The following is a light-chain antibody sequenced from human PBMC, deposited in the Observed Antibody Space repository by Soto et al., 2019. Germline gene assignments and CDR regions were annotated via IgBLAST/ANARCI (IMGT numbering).Light chain of an antibody. CDR2: LEGSGSY. CDR1: SGHSSYI. J-gene: IGLJ3*02. V-gene: IGLV4-60*02. CDR3: ETWDSTTPWV. Sequence: QPVLTQSSSASASLGSSVKLTCTLSSGHSSYIIAWHQQQPGKAPRYLMNLEGSGSYNKGSGVPDRFSGSRSGADCYLTISNLQFEDEADYYCETWDSTTPWVFGGGTQLTVL.